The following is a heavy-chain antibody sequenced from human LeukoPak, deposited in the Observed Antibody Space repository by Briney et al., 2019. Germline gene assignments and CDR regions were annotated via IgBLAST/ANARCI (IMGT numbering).Heavy chain of an antibody. J-gene: IGHJ6*02. CDR3: ASQYSSSGDYYYYGMDV. CDR1: GGTFSSYA. CDR2: IIPIFGIA. D-gene: IGHD6-6*01. V-gene: IGHV1-69*04. Sequence: EASVKVSCKASGGTFSSYAISWVRQAPGQGLEWMGRIIPIFGIANYAQKFQGRVTIIADKSTSTAYMELSSLRSEDTAVYYCASQYSSSGDYYYYGMDVWGQGTRSPSP.